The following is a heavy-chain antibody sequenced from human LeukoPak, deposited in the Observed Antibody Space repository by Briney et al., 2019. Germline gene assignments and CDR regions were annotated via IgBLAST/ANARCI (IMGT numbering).Heavy chain of an antibody. CDR3: ARGMARGVRPDWFDP. D-gene: IGHD3-10*01. CDR1: GGTFSSYA. J-gene: IGHJ5*02. Sequence: SVKVSCKASGGTFSSYAISWVRQAPGQGLEWMGRIIPILGIANYAQKFQGRVTITADKSTSTAYMELSSLRSEDTAVYYCARGMARGVRPDWFDPWGQGTLVTVSS. V-gene: IGHV1-69*04. CDR2: IIPILGIA.